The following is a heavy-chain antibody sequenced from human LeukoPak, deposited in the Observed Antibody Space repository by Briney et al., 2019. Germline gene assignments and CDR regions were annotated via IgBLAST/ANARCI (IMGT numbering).Heavy chain of an antibody. CDR1: GFTFSSYG. V-gene: IGHV3-23*01. J-gene: IGHJ1*01. Sequence: PGGSLRLSCAASGFTFSSYGMSWVRQAPGKGLEWVSAISGSGGNTHYADSVKGRFTISRDNSKNTVYLQMNSLRAEDTAVYYCAKSSGYYYDPAEYFQHWGQGTLVTVSS. D-gene: IGHD3-22*01. CDR2: ISGSGGNT. CDR3: AKSSGYYYDPAEYFQH.